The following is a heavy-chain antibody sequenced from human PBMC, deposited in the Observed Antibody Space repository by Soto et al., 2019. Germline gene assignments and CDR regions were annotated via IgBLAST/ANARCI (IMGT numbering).Heavy chain of an antibody. V-gene: IGHV4-34*01. CDR3: ARFPRGRRVCYFDY. CDR2: INHSGST. J-gene: IGHJ4*02. Sequence: QVQLQQWGAGLLKPSETLSLTCAVYGGSFSGYYWSWIRQPPGKGLEWIGEINHSGSTNYNPSLKSRVTISVDTSKNQFSLKLSSVTAADTAVYYCARFPRGRRVCYFDYWGQGTLVTVSS. D-gene: IGHD3-10*01. CDR1: GGSFSGYY.